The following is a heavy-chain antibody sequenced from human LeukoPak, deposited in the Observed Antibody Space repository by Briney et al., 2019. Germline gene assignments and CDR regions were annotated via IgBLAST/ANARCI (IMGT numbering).Heavy chain of an antibody. D-gene: IGHD7-27*01. CDR3: ARHWGSRGAFDI. J-gene: IGHJ3*02. V-gene: IGHV1-2*02. CDR2: INPKSGGT. CDR1: GYTFTGYY. Sequence: ASVKVSCKASGYTFTGYYMHWVRQAPGQGLEWMGWINPKSGGTKYAQNFQGRVTMTRDTSITTAHMELIGLRSDDTAVYYCARHWGSRGAFDIWGQGTMVTVSS.